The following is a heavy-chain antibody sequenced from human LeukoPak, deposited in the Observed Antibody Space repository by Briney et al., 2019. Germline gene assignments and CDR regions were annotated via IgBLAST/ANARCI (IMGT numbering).Heavy chain of an antibody. CDR2: ISTQSGNT. CDR3: ARGAYGDK. J-gene: IGHJ4*02. V-gene: IGHV1-18*01. Sequence: ASVKVSCEASGYTLTSYGINWQRQAPGQGLEWMGWISTQSGNTNYAQKVQGRLTLTTDRSTNTAYMELRSLRSDDTAVYYCARGAYGDKWGQGTMVTVSS. CDR1: GYTLTSYG. D-gene: IGHD4-17*01.